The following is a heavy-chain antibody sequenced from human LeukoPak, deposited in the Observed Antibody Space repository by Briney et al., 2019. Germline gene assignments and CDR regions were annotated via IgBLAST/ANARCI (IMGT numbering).Heavy chain of an antibody. D-gene: IGHD5-24*01. CDR3: ARAKNIVEMATEGYFDY. Sequence: PSETLSLTCTVSGGSISSYYWSWIRQPPGKGLEWIGYIYYSGSTNYNPSLKSRVTISVDTSKNQFSLKLSSVTAADTAVYYCARAKNIVEMATEGYFDYWGQGTLVTVSS. V-gene: IGHV4-59*01. J-gene: IGHJ4*02. CDR1: GGSISSYY. CDR2: IYYSGST.